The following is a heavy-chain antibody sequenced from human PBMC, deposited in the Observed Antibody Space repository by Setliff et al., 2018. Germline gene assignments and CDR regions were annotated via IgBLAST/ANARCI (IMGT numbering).Heavy chain of an antibody. CDR3: AKDFRDLGYSDY. J-gene: IGHJ4*02. CDR2: ISGSGGST. V-gene: IGHV3-23*01. CDR1: LSFSSYA. Sequence: LSFSSYAMSWVRQAPGKGLEWVSAISGSGGSTYYADSVKGRFTISRDNSKNTLYLQMNSLRAEDTAVYYCAKDFRDLGYSDYWGQGTLVTVSS.